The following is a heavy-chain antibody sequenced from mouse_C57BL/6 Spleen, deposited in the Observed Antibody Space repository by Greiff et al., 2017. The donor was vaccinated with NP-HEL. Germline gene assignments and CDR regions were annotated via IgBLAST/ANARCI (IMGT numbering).Heavy chain of an antibody. CDR3: ARGRLRRLDY. CDR2: IDPSDSYT. CDR1: GYTFTSYW. V-gene: IGHV1-69*01. D-gene: IGHD2-2*01. J-gene: IGHJ2*01. Sequence: QVQLQQPGAELVMPGASVKLSCKASGYTFTSYWMHWVKQRPGQGLEWIGEIDPSDSYTNYNQKFKGKSTLTVDKSSSTAYMQLSSLTSEDSAVYYCARGRLRRLDYWGQGTTLTGSS.